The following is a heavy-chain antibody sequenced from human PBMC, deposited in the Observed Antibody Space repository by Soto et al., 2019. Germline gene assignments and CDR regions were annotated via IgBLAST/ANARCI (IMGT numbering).Heavy chain of an antibody. Sequence: QVQLVQSGAEVKKPGASVKVSCKASGYTFTSYDINWVRQATGQGLEWMGWMRPNSGNTGYAQKCPGIGTITRNTSRNTAYFSQSSLRSADTAVYDWTRAKTSYGMDCWGQGTTGCVSS. J-gene: IGHJ6*02. CDR3: TRAKTSYGMDC. V-gene: IGHV1-8*01. CDR2: MRPNSGNT. CDR1: GYTFTSYD.